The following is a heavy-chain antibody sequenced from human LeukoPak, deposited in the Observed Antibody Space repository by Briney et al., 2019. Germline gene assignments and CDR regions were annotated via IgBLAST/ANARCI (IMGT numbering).Heavy chain of an antibody. CDR3: ARERAWAIKELDI. CDR2: INPNSGGT. V-gene: IGHV1-2*02. J-gene: IGHJ3*02. D-gene: IGHD1-7*01. CDR1: GYTFTGYY. Sequence: ASVKDCFLASGYTFTGYYMHWVRQAPGQGLEWMGWINPNSGGTNYAQKFQGRVTMTRDTSISTAYMELSRLRSDDTAVYYCARERAWAIKELDIWGQGTMVTVSS.